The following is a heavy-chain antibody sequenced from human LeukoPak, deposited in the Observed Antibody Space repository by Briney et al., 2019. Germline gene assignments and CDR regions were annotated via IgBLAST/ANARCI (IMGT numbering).Heavy chain of an antibody. Sequence: GGSLRLSCAASGFTVSSNYMSWVRQAPGKGLGWVSVIYSGGSTYYADSVKGRFTISRDNSKNTLYLQMNSLRAEDTAVYYCAREKGSSGYYPYWGQGTLVTVSS. J-gene: IGHJ4*02. D-gene: IGHD3-22*01. CDR2: IYSGGST. V-gene: IGHV3-53*01. CDR3: AREKGSSGYYPY. CDR1: GFTVSSNY.